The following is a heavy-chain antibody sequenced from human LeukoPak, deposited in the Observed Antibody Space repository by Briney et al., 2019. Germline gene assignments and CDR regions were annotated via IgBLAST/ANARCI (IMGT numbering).Heavy chain of an antibody. CDR3: AGPFVVVPAALNASYYYYYYGMDV. D-gene: IGHD2-2*01. V-gene: IGHV1-69*04. CDR1: GYTFTSYD. J-gene: IGHJ6*02. CDR2: IIPILGIA. Sequence: SVKVSCKASGYTFTSYDINWVRQATGQGLEWMGRIIPILGIANYAQKFQGRVTITADKSTSTAYMELSSLRSEDTAVYYCAGPFVVVPAALNASYYYYYYGMDVWGQGTTVTVSS.